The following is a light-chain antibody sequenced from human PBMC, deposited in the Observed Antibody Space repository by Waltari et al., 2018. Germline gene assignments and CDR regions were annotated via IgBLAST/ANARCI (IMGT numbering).Light chain of an antibody. CDR3: MQALRSPLT. V-gene: IGKV1D-8*03. CDR1: QGISSY. J-gene: IGKJ5*01. Sequence: VIWMTQSPSLLSASTGDRVTISCRMSQGISSYLAWYQQKPGKAPELLIYAASTLQSGVPDRFSGSGSGTDFTLKISRVEAEDVGVYYCMQALRSPLTFGQGTRLDIK. CDR2: AAS.